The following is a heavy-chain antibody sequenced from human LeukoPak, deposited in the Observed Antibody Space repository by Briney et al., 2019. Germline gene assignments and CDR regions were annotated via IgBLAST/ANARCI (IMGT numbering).Heavy chain of an antibody. Sequence: GGSLRLSCAASGLTFSSYGMHWVRQAPGKGLEWVAFIRFDGSHKSYADSVKGRFTISRDYSKNTLYLQMNTLRAEDTAVYYCAKDHGWELDGSGQYYIYYCMDVWGKGTTVTISS. V-gene: IGHV3-30*02. CDR2: IRFDGSHK. D-gene: IGHD1-26*01. J-gene: IGHJ6*03. CDR3: AKDHGWELDGSGQYYIYYCMDV. CDR1: GLTFSSYG.